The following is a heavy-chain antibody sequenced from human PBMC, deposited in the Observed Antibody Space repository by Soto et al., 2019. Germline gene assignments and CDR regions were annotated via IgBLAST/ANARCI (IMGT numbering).Heavy chain of an antibody. Sequence: PSETLSLTCTVSGGSISSYYWSWIRQPPGKGLEWIGYIYYSGSTNYNPSLKSRVTISVDTSKNQFSLKLSSVTAADTAVYYCARTSRLPSGYDKYYFDYWGQGTLVTVSS. J-gene: IGHJ4*02. D-gene: IGHD5-12*01. CDR1: GGSISSYY. V-gene: IGHV4-59*01. CDR3: ARTSRLPSGYDKYYFDY. CDR2: IYYSGST.